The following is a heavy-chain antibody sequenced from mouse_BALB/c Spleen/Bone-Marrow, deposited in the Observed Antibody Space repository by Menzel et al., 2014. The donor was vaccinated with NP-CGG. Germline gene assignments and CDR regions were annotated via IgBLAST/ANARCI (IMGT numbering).Heavy chain of an antibody. CDR3: ARGNYGNYVDYFDY. D-gene: IGHD2-1*01. J-gene: IGHJ2*01. V-gene: IGHV5-6-3*01. Sequence: EVHLVESGGGLVQPGGSLKLSCAASGFTFSSYGMSWVRQTPDKRLELVASINSNGGSTYYPDSVKGRFTISRDNAKNTLSLQMSSLKSDDTAMYYCARGNYGNYVDYFDYWGQGTTLTVSS. CDR1: GFTFSSYG. CDR2: INSNGGST.